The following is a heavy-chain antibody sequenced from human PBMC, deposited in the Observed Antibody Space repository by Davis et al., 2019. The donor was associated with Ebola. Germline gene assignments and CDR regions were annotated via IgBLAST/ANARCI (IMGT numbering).Heavy chain of an antibody. CDR3: ARGYSYGPYNWFDP. CDR1: GGSISSYY. CDR2: IYYSGST. J-gene: IGHJ5*02. V-gene: IGHV4-59*01. Sequence: ETLSLTCTVSGGSISSYYWNWIRQPPGKGLEWIGYIYYSGSTNYNPSLKSRVTISVDTSKNQFSLKLSSVTAADTAVYYCARGYSYGPYNWFDPWGQGTLVAVSS. D-gene: IGHD5-18*01.